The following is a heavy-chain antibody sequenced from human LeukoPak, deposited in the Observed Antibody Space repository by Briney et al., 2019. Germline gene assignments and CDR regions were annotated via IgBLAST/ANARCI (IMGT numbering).Heavy chain of an antibody. CDR2: ISSGAGIYI. V-gene: IGHV3-21*01. CDR1: GFTLSRYS. J-gene: IGHJ4*02. Sequence: PGGSLRLSCAASGFTLSRYSMNWVRQAPGKGLEWVSSISSGAGIYIYNAESVEGRFTISRDNAKNSLYLQMNSLRAEDTAVYYCTRGFLEDRDYSDMSIYYYVHWGQGTLDTVSS. D-gene: IGHD3-22*01. CDR3: TRGFLEDRDYSDMSIYYYVH.